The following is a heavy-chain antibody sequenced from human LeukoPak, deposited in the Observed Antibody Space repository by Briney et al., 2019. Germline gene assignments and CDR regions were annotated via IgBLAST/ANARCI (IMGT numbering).Heavy chain of an antibody. CDR2: ISSSGSTI. Sequence: GGSLRLSCAASGFTFSSYEMNWVRQAPGKGLEWVSYISSSGSTIYYADSVKGRFTISRDHAKNSLYLQMNSLRADDTAVYYCARDPAHYDILTGYYIRGGFDPWGQGTLVTVSS. V-gene: IGHV3-48*03. CDR1: GFTFSSYE. J-gene: IGHJ5*02. D-gene: IGHD3-9*01. CDR3: ARDPAHYDILTGYYIRGGFDP.